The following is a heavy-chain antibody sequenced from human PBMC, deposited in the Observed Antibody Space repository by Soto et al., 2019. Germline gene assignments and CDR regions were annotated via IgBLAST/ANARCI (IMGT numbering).Heavy chain of an antibody. D-gene: IGHD5-12*01. J-gene: IGHJ4*02. CDR2: ISWNSGSI. Sequence: GGSLRLSCAASGFTFDDYAMHWVRQAPGKGLEWVSGISWNSGSIGYADSVKGRFTISRDNAKNSLYLQMNSLRAEDTALYYCAKDRSEMATTMDYWGQGTLVTVSS. V-gene: IGHV3-9*01. CDR1: GFTFDDYA. CDR3: AKDRSEMATTMDY.